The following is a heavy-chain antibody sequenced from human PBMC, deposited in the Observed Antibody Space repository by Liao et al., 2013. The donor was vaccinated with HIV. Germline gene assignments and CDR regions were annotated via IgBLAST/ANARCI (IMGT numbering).Heavy chain of an antibody. CDR3: ARDSMQRLYDEEDF. J-gene: IGHJ4*02. CDR2: IYTSGST. Sequence: QVQLQESGPGLVKPSQTLSLTCTVSGASINSGTYYWSWIRQPAGKGLEWIGRIYTSGSTNYNPSLKTRVTISGDTSTHQFSLRLTSVTAADTAVYYCARDSMQRLYDEEDFWGQGTLVTVSS. D-gene: IGHD2/OR15-2a*01. CDR1: GASINSGTYY. V-gene: IGHV4-61*02.